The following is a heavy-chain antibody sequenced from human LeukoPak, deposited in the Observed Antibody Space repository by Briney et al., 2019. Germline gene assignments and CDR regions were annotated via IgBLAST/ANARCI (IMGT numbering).Heavy chain of an antibody. D-gene: IGHD2-2*01. CDR2: ISSSGSTI. CDR1: GFTFSSYE. V-gene: IGHV3-48*03. Sequence: PGGSLGLSCAASGFTFSSYEMNWVRQAPGKGLEWVSYISSSGSTIYYADSVKGRFTISRDNAKNSLYLQMNSLRAEDTAVYYCARGGTYQLLLFDYWGQGTLVTVSS. CDR3: ARGGTYQLLLFDY. J-gene: IGHJ4*02.